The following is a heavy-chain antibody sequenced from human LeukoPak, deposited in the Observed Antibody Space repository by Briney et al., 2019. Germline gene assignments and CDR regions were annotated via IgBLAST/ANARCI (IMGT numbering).Heavy chain of an antibody. CDR2: MNPNSGNT. V-gene: IGHV1-8*01. Sequence: ASVKVSCKASGYTFTSYDINWVRQTTGQGLEWMGWMNPNSGNTGYTQKFQGRVTMTRNTSISTAYMELSGLRSDDTAVYYCARDNVVGSASDDYYDSSGLFDYWGQGTLVTVSS. D-gene: IGHD3-22*01. CDR3: ARDNVVGSASDDYYDSSGLFDY. J-gene: IGHJ4*02. CDR1: GYTFTSYD.